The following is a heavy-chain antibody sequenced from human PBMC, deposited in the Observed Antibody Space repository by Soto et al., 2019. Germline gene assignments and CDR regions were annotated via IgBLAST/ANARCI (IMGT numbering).Heavy chain of an antibody. CDR3: VRVLASGYSSSWYLDY. Sequence: QVQLQESGPGLVKPSETLSLTCTVSGGSINSGDYYWSWIRQHPGKGLEWIGHIYFTGNTFYIPSLKRRVRISIDTSNNQFSLNLTCVTAADTAIYFCVRVLASGYSSSWYLDYWGQGTLVTVSS. J-gene: IGHJ4*02. CDR2: IYFTGNT. D-gene: IGHD6-13*01. V-gene: IGHV4-31*03. CDR1: GGSINSGDYY.